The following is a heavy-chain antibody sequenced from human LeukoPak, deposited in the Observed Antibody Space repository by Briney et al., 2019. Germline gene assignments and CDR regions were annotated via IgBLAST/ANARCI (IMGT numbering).Heavy chain of an antibody. CDR3: ARGRIVLLWFGESDGTYYMDV. D-gene: IGHD3-10*01. CDR2: IKQDGSEK. J-gene: IGHJ6*03. CDR1: GFTFSSYW. V-gene: IGHV3-7*01. Sequence: PGGSLRLSCAASGFTFSSYWMSWVRQAPGKGLEWVANIKQDGSEKYYVDSVKGRFTISRDNAKNSLYLQMNSLRAEDTAVYYCARGRIVLLWFGESDGTYYMDVWGKGTTVTVSS.